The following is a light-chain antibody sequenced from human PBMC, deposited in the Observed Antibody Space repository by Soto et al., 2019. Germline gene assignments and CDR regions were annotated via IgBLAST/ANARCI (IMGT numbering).Light chain of an antibody. J-gene: IGLJ2*01. Sequence: QSALTQPPSASGSPGQSVTISCTGTSSDVGGYNYVSWYQQHPGKAPKVMIYEVSKRPSGVPDRFSGSKSGNTASLTVSGLQAEAEADYYGRSYWGSDDLDVLFGGGPKLTVL. CDR3: RSYWGSDDLDVL. CDR1: SSDVGGYNY. CDR2: EVS. V-gene: IGLV2-8*01.